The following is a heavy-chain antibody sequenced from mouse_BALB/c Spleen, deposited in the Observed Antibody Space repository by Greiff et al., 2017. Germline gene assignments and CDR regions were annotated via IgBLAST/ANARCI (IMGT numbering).Heavy chain of an antibody. CDR1: GFTFSSYA. V-gene: IGHV5-6-5*01. J-gene: IGHJ3*01. CDR3: ARGDDGYYVFAY. Sequence: EVKLVESGGGLVKPGGSLKLSCAASGFTFSSYAMSWVRQTPEKRLEWVASISSGGSTYYPDSVKGRFTISRDNARNILYLQMSSLRSEDTAMYYCARGDDGYYVFAYWGQGTLVTVSA. CDR2: ISSGGST. D-gene: IGHD2-3*01.